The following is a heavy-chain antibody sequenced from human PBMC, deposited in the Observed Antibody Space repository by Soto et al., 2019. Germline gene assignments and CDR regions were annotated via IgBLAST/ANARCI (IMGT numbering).Heavy chain of an antibody. D-gene: IGHD1-1*01. CDR3: ARGASRGLEYWYFDL. Sequence: QVKLVQSGAELKKPGSSVKVSCEASGGSFSKKAISWLRQAPGQGLEWMGGINTKFGATNYAPKFQGRITITADESTNTVYMTLSTLTFEDTAVYYWARGASRGLEYWYFDLWGRGTLVSVSS. J-gene: IGHJ2*01. V-gene: IGHV1-69*01. CDR1: GGSFSKKA. CDR2: INTKFGAT.